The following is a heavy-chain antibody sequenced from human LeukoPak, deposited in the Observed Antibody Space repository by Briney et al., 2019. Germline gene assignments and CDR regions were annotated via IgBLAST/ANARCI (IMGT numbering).Heavy chain of an antibody. CDR3: AREYCLGGKCWDPDY. CDR1: GDTFTTLG. CDR2: INTYNDNT. D-gene: IGHD2-15*01. Sequence: GASVKVSCKASGDTFTTLGSSWVRQAPGQGLEWMGWINTYNDNTKYAQNFQDRITVPADTSTSTVYMDLSSLRSDDTAVYYCAREYCLGGKCWDPDYWGQGTLVTVSS. J-gene: IGHJ4*02. V-gene: IGHV1-18*01.